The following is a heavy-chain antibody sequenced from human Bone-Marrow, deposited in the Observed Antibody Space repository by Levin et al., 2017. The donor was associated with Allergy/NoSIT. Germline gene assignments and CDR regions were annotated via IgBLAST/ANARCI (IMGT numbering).Heavy chain of an antibody. CDR2: IRSKAYGGTT. Sequence: PGESLKISCTVSGFTFGDYAMNWVRQAPGKGLEWVGFIRSKAYGGTTEYAASVKDRFTISRDDSKSIAYLQMNSLKTEDTAVYYCTRGSVDCSGGSCHHYFDYWGQGTLVTVSS. J-gene: IGHJ4*02. CDR3: TRGSVDCSGGSCHHYFDY. CDR1: GFTFGDYA. V-gene: IGHV3-49*04. D-gene: IGHD2-15*01.